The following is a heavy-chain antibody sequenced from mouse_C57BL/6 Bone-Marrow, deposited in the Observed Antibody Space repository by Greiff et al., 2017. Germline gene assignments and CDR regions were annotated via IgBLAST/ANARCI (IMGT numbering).Heavy chain of an antibody. CDR1: GYTFTSYW. J-gene: IGHJ2*01. V-gene: IGHV1-50*01. CDR3: AREVFDY. Sequence: QVQLQQPGAELVKPGASVKLSCKASGYTFTSYWMQWVKQRPGQGLEWFGEIDPSDSYTNYNQKFKGKATLTVDTSSSTAYMQLSSLTSEDSAVYYCAREVFDYWGQGTTLTVSS. CDR2: IDPSDSYT.